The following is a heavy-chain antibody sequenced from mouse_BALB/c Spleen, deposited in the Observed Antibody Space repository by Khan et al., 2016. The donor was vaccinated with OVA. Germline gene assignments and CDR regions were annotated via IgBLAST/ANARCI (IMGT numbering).Heavy chain of an antibody. Sequence: EVQLQESGPGLVKPSQSLSLTCTVTGYSITSDYAWNWIRQFPGNKLEWMGYMHYSGSTSYNPSLKSRISITRDSSKNQFFLHLNSVNSEDTATYYCARWFAYWGQGTLVTVSA. J-gene: IGHJ3*01. CDR2: MHYSGST. CDR1: GYSITSDYA. V-gene: IGHV3-2*02. CDR3: ARWFAY.